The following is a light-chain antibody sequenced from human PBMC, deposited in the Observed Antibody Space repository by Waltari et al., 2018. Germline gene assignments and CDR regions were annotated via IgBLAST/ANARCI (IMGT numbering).Light chain of an antibody. V-gene: IGLV7-46*01. CDR1: TGAVTSGHS. CDR2: DTN. J-gene: IGLJ3*02. CDR3: LLYYSGVRV. Sequence: AVVTQEPSLTVSPGGPVTLTCAPSTGAVTSGHSHNWFQQKPGQAPWTLIYDTNKKHSWTPARFSGYLLGGEAALTLSGARPEDEAEYFCLLYYSGVRVFGGGTKLTVL.